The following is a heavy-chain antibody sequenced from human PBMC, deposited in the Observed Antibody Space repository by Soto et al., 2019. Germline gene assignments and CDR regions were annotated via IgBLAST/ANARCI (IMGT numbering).Heavy chain of an antibody. CDR3: AKTSPIETAWSVDF. Sequence: EVQLLESGGGLVQPGGSLRLSFAAAGFTYSSYAINRVRKAPGKGLEWVSSISDGGGSTYHADSVRGRFTICRDNSKNTLYLQMNSLRAEDTAFYYCAKTSPIETAWSVDFWGQGTLVTVSS. D-gene: IGHD2-15*01. CDR1: GFTYSSYA. V-gene: IGHV3-23*01. CDR2: ISDGGGST. J-gene: IGHJ4*02.